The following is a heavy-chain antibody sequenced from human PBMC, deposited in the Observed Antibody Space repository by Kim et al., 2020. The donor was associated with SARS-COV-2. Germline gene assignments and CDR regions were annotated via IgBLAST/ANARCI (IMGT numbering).Heavy chain of an antibody. Sequence: GGSLRLSCAASGFTFSSYGMHWVRQAPGKGLEWVAVISYDGSNKYYADSVKGRFTISRDNSKNTLYLQMNSLRAEDTAVYYCAKVRLGRITMVREGPNLYYMDVWGQGTRVTVS. CDR2: ISYDGSNK. CDR3: AKVRLGRITMVREGPNLYYMDV. CDR1: GFTFSSYG. V-gene: IGHV3-30*18. D-gene: IGHD3-10*01. J-gene: IGHJ6*03.